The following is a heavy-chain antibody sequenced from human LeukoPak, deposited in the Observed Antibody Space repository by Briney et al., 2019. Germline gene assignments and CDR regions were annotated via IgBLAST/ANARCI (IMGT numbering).Heavy chain of an antibody. D-gene: IGHD2-2*01. CDR3: ARVMGRYCSSTSCYVDY. CDR1: GFTFSCYG. V-gene: IGHV3-30*02. Sequence: GGSLRLSCAASGFTFSCYGMHWVRQAPGKGLEWVAFIRYDGSNKYYADSVKGRFTISRDNSKNTLYLQMNSLRAEDTAVYYCARVMGRYCSSTSCYVDYWGQGTLVTVSS. J-gene: IGHJ4*02. CDR2: IRYDGSNK.